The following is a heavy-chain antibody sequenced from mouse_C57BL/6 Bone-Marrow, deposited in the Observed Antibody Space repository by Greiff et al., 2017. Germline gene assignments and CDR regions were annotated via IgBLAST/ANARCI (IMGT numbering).Heavy chain of an antibody. CDR1: GYAFTNYL. J-gene: IGHJ3*01. V-gene: IGHV1-54*01. D-gene: IGHD4-1*01. Sequence: QVQLKESGAELVRPGTSVKVSCKASGYAFTNYLIEWVKQRPGQGLEGIGVINPGSGGTNYNEKFKGKATLTADKSSSTAYMQLSSLTSEDSAVYFCARSKNWDSWFAYWGQGTLVTVSA. CDR3: ARSKNWDSWFAY. CDR2: INPGSGGT.